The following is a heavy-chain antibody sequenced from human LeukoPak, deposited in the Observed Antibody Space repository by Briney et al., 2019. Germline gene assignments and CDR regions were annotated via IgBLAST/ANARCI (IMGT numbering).Heavy chain of an antibody. V-gene: IGHV3-33*08. CDR3: ARYYDSSGYYPFDY. CDR2: IWYGGSNK. CDR1: GFTFSSYG. D-gene: IGHD3-22*01. J-gene: IGHJ4*02. Sequence: GGSLRLSCAASGFTFSSYGMHWVRQAPGKGLEWVAVIWYGGSNKYYADSVKGRFTISRDNSKNTLYLQMNSLRAEDTAVYYCARYYDSSGYYPFDYWGQGTLVTVSS.